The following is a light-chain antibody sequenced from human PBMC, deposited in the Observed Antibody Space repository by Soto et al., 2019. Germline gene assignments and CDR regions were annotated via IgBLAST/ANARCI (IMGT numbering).Light chain of an antibody. J-gene: IGLJ1*01. CDR3: TSYTGSSTWV. CDR2: EVS. Sequence: SVLTQPPSVSGSPGQSVTITCAGTSSDVGGYNYVSWYQQPPGTAPKLVISEVSNRPSGVPDRFSGSKSANTASLTISGLQAEDEADYYCTSYTGSSTWVFGTGTKVTVL. V-gene: IGLV2-18*02. CDR1: SSDVGGYNY.